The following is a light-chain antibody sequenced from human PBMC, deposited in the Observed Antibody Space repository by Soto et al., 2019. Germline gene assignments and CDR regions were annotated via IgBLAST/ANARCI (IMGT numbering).Light chain of an antibody. CDR2: DDR. CDR3: QVWDSSRGV. V-gene: IGLV3-21*02. Sequence: SYELTQPPSVSVAPGQTARITCGGNNIGSKSVHWYQQKPGQAPVLVVYDDRDRPSGIPERFSGSNSGNTATLTISRVEAGDEADYYCQVWDSSRGVFGTGTKLTVL. J-gene: IGLJ1*01. CDR1: NIGSKS.